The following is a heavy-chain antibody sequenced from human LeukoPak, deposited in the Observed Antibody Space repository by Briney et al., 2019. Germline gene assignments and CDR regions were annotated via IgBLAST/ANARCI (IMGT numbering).Heavy chain of an antibody. D-gene: IGHD3-10*01. CDR2: IKQDGSEE. CDR1: GFTFSSYW. J-gene: IGHJ6*02. CDR3: ARDLYYYGSGSYYKELQPLSPKHGMDV. Sequence: PGGSLRLSCAASGFTFSSYWMSWVRQAPGKGLEWVANIKQDGSEEYYVDSVKGRFTIFRDNAKNSLCLQMNRLRAEDTAVYYCARDLYYYGSGSYYKELQPLSPKHGMDVWGQGTTVTVSS. V-gene: IGHV3-7*01.